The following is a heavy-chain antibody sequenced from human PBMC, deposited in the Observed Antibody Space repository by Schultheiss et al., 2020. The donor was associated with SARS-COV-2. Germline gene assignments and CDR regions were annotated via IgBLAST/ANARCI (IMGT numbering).Heavy chain of an antibody. J-gene: IGHJ4*02. CDR2: IYYSGST. Sequence: SQTLSLTCTVSGGSISSYYWSWIRQPPGKGLEWIGYIYYSGSTNYNPSLKSRVTISVDTSKNQFSLHLNSVTPEDTAVYYCTRGTEADFDYWGQGTLVTVSS. V-gene: IGHV4-59*12. CDR3: TRGTEADFDY. CDR1: GGSISSYY.